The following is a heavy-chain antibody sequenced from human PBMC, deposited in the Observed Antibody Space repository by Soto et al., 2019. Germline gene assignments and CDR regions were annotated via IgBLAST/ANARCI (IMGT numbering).Heavy chain of an antibody. CDR2: IYYTGVT. V-gene: IGHV4-59*01. CDR3: AKTARELAS. J-gene: IGHJ4*02. CDR1: GDSITSSY. Sequence: SETLSLTCSVSGDSITSSYWSWIRQPPGKGLEYIGYIYYTGVTNYNPSLNNRVTMPLDTSKNQLSLNLNSVTAADTAVYYCAKTARELASWGQGILVT. D-gene: IGHD1-26*01.